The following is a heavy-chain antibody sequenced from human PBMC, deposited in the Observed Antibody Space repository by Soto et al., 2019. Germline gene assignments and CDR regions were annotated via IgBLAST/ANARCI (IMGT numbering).Heavy chain of an antibody. D-gene: IGHD3-3*02. CDR1: GFPFSFYG. J-gene: IGHJ3*02. Sequence: PEESLRLSCAVSGFPFSFYGFHWVRQSPGKGLEWLGVIVSDGSAIYHADSLEGRFFISRDNSKDILYLQMNSLRVEDTAVYYCARDDAFDNENGFDMWGQGTMVTVSS. CDR3: ARDDAFDNENGFDM. CDR2: IVSDGSAI. V-gene: IGHV3-33*01.